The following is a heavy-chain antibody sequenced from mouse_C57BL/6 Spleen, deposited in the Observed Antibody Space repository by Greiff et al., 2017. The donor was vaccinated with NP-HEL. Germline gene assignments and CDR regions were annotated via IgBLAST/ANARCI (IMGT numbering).Heavy chain of an antibody. CDR1: GFTFSDFY. CDR2: SRNKANDYTT. J-gene: IGHJ1*03. V-gene: IGHV7-1*01. D-gene: IGHD1-1*01. CDR3: ARDAYYGDWYFDV. Sequence: EVKLVESGGGLVQSGRSLRLSCATSGFTFSDFYMEWVRQAPGKGLEWIAASRNKANDYTTEYSASVKGRFIVSRDTSQSILYLQMNALRAEDTAIYYCARDAYYGDWYFDVWGTGTTVTVSS.